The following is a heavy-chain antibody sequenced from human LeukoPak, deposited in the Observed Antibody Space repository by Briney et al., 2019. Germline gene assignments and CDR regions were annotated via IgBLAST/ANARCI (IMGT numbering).Heavy chain of an antibody. CDR2: IIPMLGIT. J-gene: IGHJ5*02. D-gene: IGHD6-6*01. CDR1: GGTLSNYA. Sequence: SVKVSCKASGGTLSNYAISWVRQAPGQGLEWMGRIIPMLGITDYAQKFQGRVTITADKSTSTAYMELHSLTSKNTAVYYCARDTATRPDLNWFDPWGPGTLVTVSS. V-gene: IGHV1-69*04. CDR3: ARDTATRPDLNWFDP.